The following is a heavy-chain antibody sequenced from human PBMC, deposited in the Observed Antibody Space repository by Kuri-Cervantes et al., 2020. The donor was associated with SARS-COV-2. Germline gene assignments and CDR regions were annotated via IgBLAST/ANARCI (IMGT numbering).Heavy chain of an antibody. V-gene: IGHV3-73*01. D-gene: IGHD3-3*01. Sequence: GGSLRLSCEVSGFLFSASAIHWVRQASGKGLEWVGRVRGKANNYATAYAASVKGRFTISRDDSKSIAYLQMNSLKTEDTAVYYCTRDDFWSGYYYYWGQGTLVTVSS. J-gene: IGHJ4*02. CDR3: TRDDFWSGYYYY. CDR2: VRGKANNYAT. CDR1: GFLFSASA.